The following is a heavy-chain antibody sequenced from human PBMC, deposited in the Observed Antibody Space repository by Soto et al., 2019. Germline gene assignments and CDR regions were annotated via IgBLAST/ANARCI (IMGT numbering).Heavy chain of an antibody. Sequence: GASVKVSCKASGGTFSSYAISWVRQAPGQGLEWMGGIIPIFGTANYAQKFQGRVTITADESTSTAYMELSSLRSEDTAVYYCARVGDFWSGYYAIDYWGQGTLVTVSS. CDR3: ARVGDFWSGYYAIDY. CDR1: GGTFSSYA. D-gene: IGHD3-3*01. V-gene: IGHV1-69*13. J-gene: IGHJ4*02. CDR2: IIPIFGTA.